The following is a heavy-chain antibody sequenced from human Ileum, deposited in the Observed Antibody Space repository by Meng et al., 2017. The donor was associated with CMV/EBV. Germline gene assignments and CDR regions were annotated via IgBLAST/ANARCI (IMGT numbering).Heavy chain of an antibody. J-gene: IGHJ4*02. CDR3: VRSSGWALFDY. CDR1: GFTFSDYY. CDR2: VNSKNTAT. D-gene: IGHD6-19*01. V-gene: IGHV1-2*02. Sequence: QLQRGTSGAGVKQPGASVKVSCKASGFTFSDYYIHWVRQAPGQGLEWMGWVNSKNTATNYARKFQGRVSMTRDTSISTAHMELSRLMSDDTAVYYCVRSSGWALFDYWGQGTLVTVSS.